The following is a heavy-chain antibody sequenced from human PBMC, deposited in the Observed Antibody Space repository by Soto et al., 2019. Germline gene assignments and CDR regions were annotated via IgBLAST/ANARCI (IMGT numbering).Heavy chain of an antibody. Sequence: VASVKVSCKASGYTFTSYAMHWVRQAPGQRLEWMGWINAGNGNTKYSQKFQGRVTITRDTSASTAYMELSSLRSEDTAVYYCARETAYGDKSYYYYYYMDVWGKGTTVTVSS. V-gene: IGHV1-3*01. J-gene: IGHJ6*03. CDR3: ARETAYGDKSYYYYYYMDV. D-gene: IGHD4-17*01. CDR2: INAGNGNT. CDR1: GYTFTSYA.